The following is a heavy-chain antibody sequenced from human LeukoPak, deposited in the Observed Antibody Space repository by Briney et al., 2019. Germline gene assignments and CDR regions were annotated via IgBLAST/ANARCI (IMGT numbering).Heavy chain of an antibody. J-gene: IGHJ6*03. CDR1: GFTFSSYG. Sequence: GGTLRLSCAASGFTFSSYGMSWVRQAPGKGLEWVSAISGSGGSTYYADSVKGRFTISRDNSKNTLYLQMNSLRAEDTAVYYCAKGERSYYNDYYYMDVWGKGTTVTISS. CDR3: AKGERSYYNDYYYMDV. CDR2: ISGSGGST. D-gene: IGHD3-10*01. V-gene: IGHV3-23*01.